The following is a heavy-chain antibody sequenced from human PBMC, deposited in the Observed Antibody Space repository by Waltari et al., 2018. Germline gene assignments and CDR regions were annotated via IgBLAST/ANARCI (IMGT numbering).Heavy chain of an antibody. CDR2: VHHSGRT. J-gene: IGHJ4*02. Sequence: QVQLQESGPGLVKPSGTLSLTCAVSGASISSNYWWSWVRQSPGKGLEWIGQVHHSGRTDSTPSLKSRVTISIDWSKNQFSLNLSSVNDADTAVYYCAADRGNGLYFDYWGQGTLVTVSS. CDR3: AADRGNGLYFDY. V-gene: IGHV4-4*02. CDR1: GASISSNYW. D-gene: IGHD2-15*01.